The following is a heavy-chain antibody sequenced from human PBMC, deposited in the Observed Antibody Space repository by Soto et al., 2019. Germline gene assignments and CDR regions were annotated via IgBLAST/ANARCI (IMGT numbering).Heavy chain of an antibody. Sequence: QLQLQESGPGLVKPSETLSLTCTVSGGSISSSSYYWGWIRQPPGKGLEWIGSNYYSGSNYYNPSLQRRVTISVDTSKNQFSLKLSSVTAADTAVYYCATQIYAFWSGPPLGWFDPWGQGTLVTVSS. CDR1: GGSISSSSYY. D-gene: IGHD3-3*01. CDR3: ATQIYAFWSGPPLGWFDP. CDR2: NYYSGSN. V-gene: IGHV4-39*01. J-gene: IGHJ5*02.